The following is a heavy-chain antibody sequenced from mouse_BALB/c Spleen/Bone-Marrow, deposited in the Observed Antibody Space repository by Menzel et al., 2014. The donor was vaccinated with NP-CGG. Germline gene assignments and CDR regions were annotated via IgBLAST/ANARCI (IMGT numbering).Heavy chain of an antibody. V-gene: IGHV1S81*02. CDR3: TRSEPFAY. CDR2: INPSNGGT. Sequence: QVQLQQSGAELVKPGASVKLSCKASGYTFTSYYMYWVKQRPGQGLEWIGGINPSNGGTNFNEKFKSKATLTVDKSSSTAYMQLSSLTSEDSAVYYCTRSEPFAYWGQGTQVTVSA. J-gene: IGHJ3*01. CDR1: GYTFTSYY.